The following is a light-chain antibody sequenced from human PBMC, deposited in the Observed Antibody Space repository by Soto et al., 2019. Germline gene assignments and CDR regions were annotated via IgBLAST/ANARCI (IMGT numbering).Light chain of an antibody. Sequence: DIQMTQSPSTLSASVGDRVTITCRASQSISSWLAWYQQKPGKAPNLLIYDASTLASGVPSRFSGSGSGTEFTLTISSLQPDDFATYYCQQYGSSPPYTFGQGTKLEIK. CDR2: DAS. J-gene: IGKJ2*01. CDR1: QSISSW. V-gene: IGKV1-5*01. CDR3: QQYGSSPPYT.